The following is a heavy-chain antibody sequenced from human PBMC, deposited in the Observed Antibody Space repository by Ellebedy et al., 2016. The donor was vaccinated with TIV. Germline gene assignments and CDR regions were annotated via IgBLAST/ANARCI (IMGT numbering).Heavy chain of an antibody. CDR2: IIPIFGTA. CDR1: GYTFNNYT. CDR3: ARDLRSYSSSWYSDY. D-gene: IGHD6-13*01. Sequence: ASVKVSCKASGYTFNNYTMNWVRQAPGQGLEWMGGIIPIFGTANYAQKFQGRVTITADESTSTAYMELRSLRSDDTAVYYCARDLRSYSSSWYSDYWGQGTLVTVSS. V-gene: IGHV1-69*13. J-gene: IGHJ4*02.